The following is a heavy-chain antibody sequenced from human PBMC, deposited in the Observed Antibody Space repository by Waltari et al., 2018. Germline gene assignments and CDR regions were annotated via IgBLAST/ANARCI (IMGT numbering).Heavy chain of an antibody. CDR2: IIPIFGTA. D-gene: IGHD2-2*01. CDR1: GGTFSSYA. V-gene: IGHV1-69*05. J-gene: IGHJ4*02. CDR3: ASHQHIVVVPGEPDY. Sequence: QVQLVQSGAAVKKPGSSVKVSCKASGGTFSSYAISWVRQAPGQGLEWMGGIIPIFGTANYAQKFQGRVTITTDESTSTAYMELSSLRSEDTAVYYCASHQHIVVVPGEPDYWGQGTLVTVSS.